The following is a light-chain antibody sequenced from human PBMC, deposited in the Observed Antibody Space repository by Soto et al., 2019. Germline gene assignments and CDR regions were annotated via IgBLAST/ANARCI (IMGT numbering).Light chain of an antibody. Sequence: EIVMTQSPATLSVSSGGRATLXXRSSQSMIDTLAWYQQNPGQAPRLXXYSASRGATGFPARFSGSGSGTELTLTISSLQPEDFAVYYCQQYNNWPPLTFGQGTKVEI. V-gene: IGKV3-15*01. CDR2: SAS. CDR3: QQYNNWPPLT. CDR1: QSMIDT. J-gene: IGKJ1*01.